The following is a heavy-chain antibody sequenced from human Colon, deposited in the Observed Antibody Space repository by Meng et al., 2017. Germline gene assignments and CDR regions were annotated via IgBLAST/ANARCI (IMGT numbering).Heavy chain of an antibody. J-gene: IGHJ4*02. D-gene: IGHD1-14*01. CDR2: ISSDANYK. CDR3: ASSHNLYLVY. CDR1: GFNFNTYA. Sequence: QVRLVESGGGLVKPGRSLRLSCVASGFNFNTYAMHWVRQAPGKGLEWVAVISSDANYKYYAASVQGRFSISRDNSENTVYLQMNSLRPEDMSIYYCASSHNLYLVYWGQGTLVTVSS. V-gene: IGHV3-30*01.